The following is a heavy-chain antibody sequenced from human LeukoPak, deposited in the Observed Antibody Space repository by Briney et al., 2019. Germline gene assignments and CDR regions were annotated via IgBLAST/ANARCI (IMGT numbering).Heavy chain of an antibody. CDR2: IIPIFGTA. D-gene: IGHD1-1*01. CDR3: ATRSVAVLWNGFDM. J-gene: IGHJ3*02. Sequence: GASAKVSCKASGGTFSSYAISWVRQAPGQGLEWMGGIIPIFGTANYAQKFQGRVTITADESTSTAYMELSSLRSEDTALYYCATRSVAVLWNGFDMWGQGTMVTVSS. CDR1: GGTFSSYA. V-gene: IGHV1-69*13.